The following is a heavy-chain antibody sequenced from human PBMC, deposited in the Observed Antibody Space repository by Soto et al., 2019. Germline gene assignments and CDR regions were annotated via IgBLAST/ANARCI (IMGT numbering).Heavy chain of an antibody. V-gene: IGHV4-4*09. D-gene: IGHD6-13*01. J-gene: IGHJ5*02. CDR1: GGSISSYY. CDR2: IYSSGST. Sequence: TETLSLTCTVSGGSISSYYWSWIRQPPGKGLEWIGHIYSSGSTNYNPSLKSRVTISVDTSKNQFSLKLSSVTAADTAVYYCASGGVDSSSWFDPWGQGTLVTVSS. CDR3: ASGGVDSSSWFDP.